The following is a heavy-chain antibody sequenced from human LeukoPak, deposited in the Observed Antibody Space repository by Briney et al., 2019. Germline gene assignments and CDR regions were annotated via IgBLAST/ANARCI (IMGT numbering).Heavy chain of an antibody. J-gene: IGHJ4*02. CDR2: ISSSGCTI. V-gene: IGHV3-48*03. CDR3: ARESTPVDY. CDR1: GFTFSSYE. D-gene: IGHD5/OR15-5a*01. Sequence: GGSLRLSCAASGFTFSSYEMNWVRQAPGKGLEWVSYISSSGCTIYYADSVKGRFTISRDNAKNSLYLQMNSLRAEDTAVYYCARESTPVDYWGQGTLVTVSS.